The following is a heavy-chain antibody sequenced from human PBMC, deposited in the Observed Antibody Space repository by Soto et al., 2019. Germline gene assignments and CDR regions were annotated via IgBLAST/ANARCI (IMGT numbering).Heavy chain of an antibody. CDR2: ISGSGIST. V-gene: IGHV3-23*01. Sequence: EVQVLESGGGSVQPGGSLRLSCAASGFTFSQFAMSWVRQAPGKGLEWVSAISGSGISTYKADSVKGRFTISRDNSQNTLYLQIDSLRAEDTAVYYCAKDQGVSGAYTYGYDYWGQGTLVTVSS. CDR3: AKDQGVSGAYTYGYDY. J-gene: IGHJ4*02. CDR1: GFTFSQFA. D-gene: IGHD5-18*01.